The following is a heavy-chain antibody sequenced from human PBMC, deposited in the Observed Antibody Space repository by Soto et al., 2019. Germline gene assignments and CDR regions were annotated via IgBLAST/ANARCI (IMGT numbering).Heavy chain of an antibody. D-gene: IGHD3-22*01. V-gene: IGHV3-53*01. CDR3: ARDRVESGYPEYFQH. J-gene: IGHJ1*01. Sequence: EVQLVESGGGLIQPGGSLRLSCAASGFTVSSNYMSWVRQAPGKGLEWVSVIYSGGSTYYADSVKGRFTISRDNSKNTLSLQMNSLRAEDTAVYYCARDRVESGYPEYFQHWGPGTLVTVSS. CDR1: GFTVSSNY. CDR2: IYSGGST.